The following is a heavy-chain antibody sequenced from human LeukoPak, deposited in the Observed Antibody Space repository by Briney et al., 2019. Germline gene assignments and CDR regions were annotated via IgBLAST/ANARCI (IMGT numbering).Heavy chain of an antibody. V-gene: IGHV1-69*06. D-gene: IGHD3-9*01. Sequence: GASVKVSCTASGGTFSIYAISWVRQAPGQGLEWMGGIIPIFGTANYAQKFQGRVTITADKSTSTAYMELSSLRSEDTAVYYCASHPRNDILTVALDYWGQGTLVTVSS. CDR1: GGTFSIYA. CDR2: IIPIFGTA. CDR3: ASHPRNDILTVALDY. J-gene: IGHJ4*02.